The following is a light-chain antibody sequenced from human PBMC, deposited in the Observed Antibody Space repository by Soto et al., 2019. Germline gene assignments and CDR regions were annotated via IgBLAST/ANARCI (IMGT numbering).Light chain of an antibody. CDR1: QSINNY. Sequence: DIPMTQSPASLSVSVGDRVTITCRASQSINNYLNWYLQRPGQAPKLLIRSASTLQRGVPSRFSGSGSRTEFTLTIADLQLDDFGTYYCQQSLTMPITFGHGTRLEIK. J-gene: IGKJ5*01. CDR3: QQSLTMPIT. V-gene: IGKV1-39*01. CDR2: SAS.